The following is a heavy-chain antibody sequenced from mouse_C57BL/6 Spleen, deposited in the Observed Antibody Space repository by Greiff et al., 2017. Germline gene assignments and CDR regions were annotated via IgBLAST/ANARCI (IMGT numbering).Heavy chain of an antibody. V-gene: IGHV3-6*01. CDR1: GYSITSGYY. CDR2: ISYDGSN. CDR3: ARGGYGNYAYWYFDV. D-gene: IGHD2-1*01. J-gene: IGHJ1*03. Sequence: EVQRVESGPGLVKPSQSLSLTCSVTGYSITSGYYWNWIRQFPGNKLEWMGYISYDGSNNYNPSLKNRISITRDTSKNQFFLKLNSVTTEDTATYYCARGGYGNYAYWYFDVSGTGTTVTVSS.